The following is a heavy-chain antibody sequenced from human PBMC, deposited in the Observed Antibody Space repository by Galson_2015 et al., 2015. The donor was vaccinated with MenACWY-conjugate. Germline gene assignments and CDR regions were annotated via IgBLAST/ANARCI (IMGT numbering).Heavy chain of an antibody. V-gene: IGHV3-53*01. Sequence: SLRLSCAVSEFTANRYSNWVRQAPGTGLEWLSSTGSGGSKWYSDSVRGRFIVSRDTSANTLSLQMNNMRVEDTAVYFCWSYIHAWSPNSGDTWGQGTLVTVSS. CDR3: WSYIHAWSPNSGDT. D-gene: IGHD2-8*02. CDR1: EFTANRYS. J-gene: IGHJ4*02. CDR2: TGSGGSK.